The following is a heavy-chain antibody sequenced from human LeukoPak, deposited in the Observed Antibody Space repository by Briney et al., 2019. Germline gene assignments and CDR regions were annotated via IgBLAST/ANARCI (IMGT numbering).Heavy chain of an antibody. V-gene: IGHV4-59*08. CDR1: GGSIGYYC. CDR2: IYYSGST. Sequence: PSETLSLTCTVSGGSIGYYCWNWIRQPPGQGLEWIGYIYYSGSTNYNPSLKSRVTISVDTSKNQFSLKLTSVTAADTAVYYRARRDSGWYVDYWGQGTLVTVSS. D-gene: IGHD6-19*01. J-gene: IGHJ4*02. CDR3: ARRDSGWYVDY.